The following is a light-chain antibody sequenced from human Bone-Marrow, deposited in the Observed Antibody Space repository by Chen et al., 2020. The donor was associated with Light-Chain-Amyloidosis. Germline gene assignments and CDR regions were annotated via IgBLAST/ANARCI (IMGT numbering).Light chain of an antibody. J-gene: IGLJ1*01. Sequence: QAALTQHASASGPPGQSITISCSGTSSDVGGDNHVSWYQQHPDKAPKLMIYEVTNRPSWVPDRFSGSKSDNTASLTISGLQTEDEADYFCSSYTITNTLVFGSGTRVTVL. CDR1: SSDVGGDNH. CDR2: EVT. V-gene: IGLV2-14*01. CDR3: SSYTITNTLV.